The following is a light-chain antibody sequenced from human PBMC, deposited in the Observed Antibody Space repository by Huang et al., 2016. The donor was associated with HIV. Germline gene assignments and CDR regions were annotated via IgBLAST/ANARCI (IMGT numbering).Light chain of an antibody. CDR1: QGISSY. V-gene: IGKV1-9*01. CDR2: AAS. J-gene: IGKJ4*01. CDR3: QELHTYPVT. Sequence: IQLTQSPSSLSVSVGDRVTITCRASQGISSYLAWYQQKPGKPPKLLIYAASTLQSGVPSRFSGSGSGTDFTLTISSLRPEDFATYYCQELHTYPVTFGGGTKVEI.